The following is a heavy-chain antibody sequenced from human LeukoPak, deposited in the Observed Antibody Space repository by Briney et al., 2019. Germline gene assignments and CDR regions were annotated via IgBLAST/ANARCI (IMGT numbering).Heavy chain of an antibody. CDR2: INPNSGGT. J-gene: IGHJ4*02. CDR3: ARHDYYGSALTDY. V-gene: IGHV1-2*02. Sequence: GASVKVSCKASGYTFTGYYMHWVRQAPGQGLEWMGWINPNSGGTNYAQKFQGRVTMTRDTSISTAYMELSRLRSDDTAMYYCARHDYYGSALTDYWGQGTLVTVSS. CDR1: GYTFTGYY. D-gene: IGHD3-10*01.